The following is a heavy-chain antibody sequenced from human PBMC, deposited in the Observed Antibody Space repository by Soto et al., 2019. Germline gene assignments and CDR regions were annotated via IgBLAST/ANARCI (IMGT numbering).Heavy chain of an antibody. CDR3: AKAHSSSWYSFDY. V-gene: IGHV3-48*02. J-gene: IGHJ4*02. CDR1: GFTFSSYS. D-gene: IGHD6-13*01. CDR2: ISSSSSTK. Sequence: EVQLVESGGGLVQPGGSLRLSCAASGFTFSSYSMNWVRQAPGKGLEWVSYISSSSSTKYYADSVKGRFTISRDNAKNSLYLQMNSLRDEDTAVYYCAKAHSSSWYSFDYWGQGTLVTVSS.